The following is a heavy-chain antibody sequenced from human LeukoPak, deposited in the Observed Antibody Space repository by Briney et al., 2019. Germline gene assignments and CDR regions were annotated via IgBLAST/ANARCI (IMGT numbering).Heavy chain of an antibody. V-gene: IGHV4-59*08. Sequence: PSETLSLTCTVSGGPISSYYWSWIRQPPGKGLEWIGYIYYSGSTNYNPSLKSRVTISVDTSKNQFSLKLSSVTAADTAVYYCARHFLGAFDTWGQGTMVTVSS. CDR2: IYYSGST. J-gene: IGHJ3*02. CDR3: ARHFLGAFDT. CDR1: GGPISSYY.